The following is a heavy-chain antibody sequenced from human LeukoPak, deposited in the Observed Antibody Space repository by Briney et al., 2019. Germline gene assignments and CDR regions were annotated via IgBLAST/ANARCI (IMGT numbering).Heavy chain of an antibody. CDR2: INHSGST. Sequence: PETLSLTCAVYGGSFSGYYWSWIRQPPGKGLEWVGEINHSGSTNYNPSLKSRVTISVDTSKDQFSLKLSSVTAADTAVYYCARGVAYYDSSGSPVDIWGQGTMVTVSS. V-gene: IGHV4-34*01. D-gene: IGHD3-22*01. CDR3: ARGVAYYDSSGSPVDI. J-gene: IGHJ3*02. CDR1: GGSFSGYY.